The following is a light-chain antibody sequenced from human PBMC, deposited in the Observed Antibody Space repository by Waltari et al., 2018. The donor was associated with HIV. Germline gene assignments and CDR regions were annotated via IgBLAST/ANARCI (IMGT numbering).Light chain of an antibody. CDR2: SNN. CDR3: AAWDDNRNAVV. V-gene: IGLV1-44*01. J-gene: IGLJ2*01. Sequence: QSVLTQPPSASGTPGQRVAISCSGSSSNIGSNTITWYQQLSGTAPKLLINSNNQRPSGVPDRFSWFKSGTSGSLAISGLQSEDEADYYCAAWDDNRNAVVFGGGTKLTVL. CDR1: SSNIGSNT.